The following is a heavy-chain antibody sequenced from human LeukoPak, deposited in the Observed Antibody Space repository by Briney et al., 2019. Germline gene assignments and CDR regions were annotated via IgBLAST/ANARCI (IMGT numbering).Heavy chain of an antibody. CDR3: ARDQGYYYDSTGYVFDS. D-gene: IGHD3-22*01. V-gene: IGHV1-46*01. CDR2: INPSAGNT. Sequence: GASVKVSCKAFGYTFTNYYMHWVRQAPGQGLEWMGIINPSAGNTGFTQKFQGRVTMTRDASTSTVYMELSSLTSEDTAVYYCARDQGYYYDSTGYVFDSWGQGTLVTVSS. CDR1: GYTFTNYY. J-gene: IGHJ4*02.